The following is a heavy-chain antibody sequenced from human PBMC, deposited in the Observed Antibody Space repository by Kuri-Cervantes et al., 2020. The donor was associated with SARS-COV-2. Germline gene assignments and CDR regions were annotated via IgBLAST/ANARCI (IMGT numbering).Heavy chain of an antibody. CDR1: GYTFTDYY. CDR2: ISAYNGNT. V-gene: IGHV1-18*04. D-gene: IGHD6-19*01. J-gene: IGHJ4*02. CDR3: ARDLSENSSGWYLDY. Sequence: ASVKVSCKAAGYTFTDYYIHWVRQAPGQGLEWMGWISAYNGNTNYAQKLQGRVTMTIETSTSTAYMELRSLRSDDTAVYYCARDLSENSSGWYLDYWGQGTLVTISS.